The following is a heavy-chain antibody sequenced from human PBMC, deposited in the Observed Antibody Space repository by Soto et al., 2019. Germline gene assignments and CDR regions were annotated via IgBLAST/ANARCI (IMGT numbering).Heavy chain of an antibody. Sequence: PGGSLRLSCAVSGLICSSYDMSWFRQAPGKGLEWVSTILVGGSTHYEDSVKGRFTISRDTSKNTVYLQMNSLTAGDTAVYYCAKATATGGGAFEICGQGTMVTVSS. CDR2: ILVGGST. CDR1: GLICSSYD. J-gene: IGHJ3*02. CDR3: AKATATGGGAFEI. D-gene: IGHD2-8*02. V-gene: IGHV3-23*01.